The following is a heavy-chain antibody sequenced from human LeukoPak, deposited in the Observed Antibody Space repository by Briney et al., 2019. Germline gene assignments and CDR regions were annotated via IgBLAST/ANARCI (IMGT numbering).Heavy chain of an antibody. CDR2: ISMSGSVI. J-gene: IGHJ5*02. CDR1: GFKFRDYY. CDR3: ARGGWSRGWFDP. D-gene: IGHD3-22*01. Sequence: PGGSLRLSCAASGFKFRDYYMSWIRQAPGKGLEWISYISMSGSVIQYSDSVKGRFTTSRDNVKNSLHLQMDSLRVDDTAVYYCARGGWSRGWFDPWGQGTLVSLSS. V-gene: IGHV3-11*01.